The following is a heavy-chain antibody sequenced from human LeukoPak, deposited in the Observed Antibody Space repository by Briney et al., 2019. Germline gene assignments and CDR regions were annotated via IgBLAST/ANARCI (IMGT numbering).Heavy chain of an antibody. D-gene: IGHD5-18*01. CDR2: MNPNSGNT. Sequence: ASVKVSCKASGYTFTSYDINWVRQATGQGLEWMGWMNPNSGNTGYAQKFRGRVTMTRNTSISTAYMELSSLRSEDTAVYYCAIGYSYGSKYYYYYYYMDVWGKGTTVTVSS. CDR1: GYTFTSYD. V-gene: IGHV1-8*01. J-gene: IGHJ6*03. CDR3: AIGYSYGSKYYYYYYYMDV.